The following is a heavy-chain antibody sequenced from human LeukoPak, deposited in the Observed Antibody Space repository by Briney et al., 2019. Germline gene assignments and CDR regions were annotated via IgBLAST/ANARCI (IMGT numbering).Heavy chain of an antibody. J-gene: IGHJ3*02. CDR2: ISSGSSYI. V-gene: IGHV3-21*01. D-gene: IGHD6-19*01. CDR1: GFTFSSSS. CDR3: ARSRGSGWGKYAFDI. Sequence: PGGSLRLSCAASGFTFSSSSMNWVRQAPGKGLEWVSSISSGSSYIYYADPLKGRFTVSRDNAKNSLYLQMNSLRAEDTAVYYCARSRGSGWGKYAFDIWGQGTMVTVSS.